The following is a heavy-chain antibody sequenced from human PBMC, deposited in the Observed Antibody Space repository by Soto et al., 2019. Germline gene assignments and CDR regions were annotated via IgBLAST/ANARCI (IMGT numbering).Heavy chain of an antibody. CDR3: ARDPLLGTGMVLWYFDL. V-gene: IGHV3-30-3*01. CDR1: GFTCSSYA. J-gene: IGHJ2*01. D-gene: IGHD5-18*01. Sequence: QVQLVESGGGVVQPGRSLRLSCAASGFTCSSYATHWVRQAPGKGLEWVAVISYDGSNKYYADSVKGRFTISRDNSKNTLYLQVNSLRAEDTAVYYCARDPLLGTGMVLWYFDLWGRGTLVTVSS. CDR2: ISYDGSNK.